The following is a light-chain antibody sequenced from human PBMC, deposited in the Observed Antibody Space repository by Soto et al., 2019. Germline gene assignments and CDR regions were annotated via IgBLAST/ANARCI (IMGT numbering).Light chain of an antibody. CDR3: QQYDNWPMT. CDR2: GAS. CDR1: QCINIH. Sequence: IGGTQSAGTVSVYGGERATVSCMACQCINIHLAWYQQTPGQAPRLLISGASTRAPGLPARFSGSRSGTEFTLIISCLQSEDSALYYCQQYDNWPMTSCQGTTLDIK. V-gene: IGKV3-15*01. J-gene: IGKJ5*01.